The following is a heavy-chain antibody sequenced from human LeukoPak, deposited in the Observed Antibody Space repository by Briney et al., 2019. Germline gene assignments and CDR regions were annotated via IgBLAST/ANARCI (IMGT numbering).Heavy chain of an antibody. CDR2: ITGTSGRT. Sequence: GGSLRLSCAASGFTFSSYAMSWVRQAPGKGLEWVSLITGTSGRTYAASVKGRFTISRDNSKNTVYLQMDNLRAEDTALYYCAKDHVNAGRLDYWGQGTPVAVSS. CDR3: AKDHVNAGRLDY. D-gene: IGHD6-13*01. CDR1: GFTFSSYA. J-gene: IGHJ4*02. V-gene: IGHV3-23*01.